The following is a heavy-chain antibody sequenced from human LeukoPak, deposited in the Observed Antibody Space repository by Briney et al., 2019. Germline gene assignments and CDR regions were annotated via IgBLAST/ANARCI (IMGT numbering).Heavy chain of an antibody. CDR1: GFTFNYYS. CDR3: ARDKVRVGVGAFDY. D-gene: IGHD3-3*01. Sequence: GGSLRLSCAASGFTFNYYSMNWVRQAPGKGLERVSYISSDSDTVFYADSVMGRFTISRDNGQNSLYLQMNSLRAEDTAVYFCARDKVRVGVGAFDYWGQGTLVTVSS. CDR2: ISSDSDTV. J-gene: IGHJ4*02. V-gene: IGHV3-48*01.